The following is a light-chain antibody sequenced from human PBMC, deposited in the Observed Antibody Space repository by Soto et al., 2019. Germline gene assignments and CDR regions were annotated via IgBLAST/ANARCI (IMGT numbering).Light chain of an antibody. CDR2: AVS. V-gene: IGKV1-33*01. J-gene: IGKJ5*01. CDR1: QDIDNS. Sequence: IQLTQSPSSLSASVGETVTITCRASQDIDNSLNWYQHKPGKAPKLLVYAVSFLETGVPSRFSGRGSGTVFSLTIHCLQSDDFATYYCQQHDGRPTMTFGQGTRLDSK. CDR3: QQHDGRPTMT.